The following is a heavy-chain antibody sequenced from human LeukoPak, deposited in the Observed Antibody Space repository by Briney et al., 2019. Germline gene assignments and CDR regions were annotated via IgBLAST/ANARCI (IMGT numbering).Heavy chain of an antibody. CDR3: AKDRQGFGFGEQLDYYYMDV. V-gene: IGHV3-23*01. Sequence: GGSLRLSCVASELTFSGYAMSWVRQIPGRGLEWVSVISGSGGSTYYAHSVKGRFTISRDNSKNTRYLQLNSLRAEDTAVYYCAKDRQGFGFGEQLDYYYMDVWGKGTTVTVSS. D-gene: IGHD3-10*01. J-gene: IGHJ6*03. CDR1: ELTFSGYA. CDR2: ISGSGGST.